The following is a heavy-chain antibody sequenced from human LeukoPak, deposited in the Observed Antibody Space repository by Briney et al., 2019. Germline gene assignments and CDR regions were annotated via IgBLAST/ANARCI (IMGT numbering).Heavy chain of an antibody. CDR2: ISYDGSNK. CDR3: LRDLDY. V-gene: IGHV3-30*03. CDR1: GFTFSSYG. Sequence: PGGSLRLSCAASGFTFSSYGMHWVRQAPGKGLEWVAVISYDGSNKYYADSVKGRFTISRDNSKNTLYLQMNSLRDEDTAVYYCLRDLDYWGQGTLVTVSS. J-gene: IGHJ4*02.